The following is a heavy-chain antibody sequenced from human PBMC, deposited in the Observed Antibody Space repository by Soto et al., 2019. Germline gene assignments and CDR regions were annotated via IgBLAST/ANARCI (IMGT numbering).Heavy chain of an antibody. D-gene: IGHD3-16*01. CDR3: RVYDYIWGSFDAFAI. Sequence: EVQLLESGGGLVQPGGSLRLSCAASGFTFSSYAMSWVRQAPGKGLEWVSAISGSGGSTYYADSVKGRFTISRDNSKNTLYLQMNSLRAEYTAVYYCRVYDYIWGSFDAFAIWGQGTMVTVSS. J-gene: IGHJ3*02. CDR1: GFTFSSYA. V-gene: IGHV3-23*01. CDR2: ISGSGGST.